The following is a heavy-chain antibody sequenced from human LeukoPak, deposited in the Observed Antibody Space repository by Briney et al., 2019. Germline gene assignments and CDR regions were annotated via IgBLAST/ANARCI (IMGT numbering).Heavy chain of an antibody. CDR1: GFTFSGYG. CDR3: AGSSGYWAFDI. D-gene: IGHD3-22*01. J-gene: IGHJ3*02. V-gene: IGHV3-23*01. Sequence: GGSLRLSCAASGFTFSGYGMSWVRQAPGKGLEWVSHINPSGGNTYYADSVKGRFTISRDNSENTLYLQMNSLRDEDTAVYYCAGSSGYWAFDIWGQGTMVTVSS. CDR2: INPSGGNT.